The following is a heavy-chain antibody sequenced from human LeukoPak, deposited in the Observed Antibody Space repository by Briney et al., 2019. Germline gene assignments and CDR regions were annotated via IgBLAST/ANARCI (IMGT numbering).Heavy chain of an antibody. CDR3: ARGLFNYDNSGLNY. J-gene: IGHJ4*02. V-gene: IGHV3-11*06. CDR2: ISSSSTYT. CDR1: GFTFSDYY. Sequence: KSGGSLRLSWAASGFTFSDYYMSWIRQAPGEGLEWVSYISSSSTYTNYADSVKGRFTISRDNAKNSLFLQMNSLRAEDTAVYYCARGLFNYDNSGLNYWGQGTRVTVSS. D-gene: IGHD3-22*01.